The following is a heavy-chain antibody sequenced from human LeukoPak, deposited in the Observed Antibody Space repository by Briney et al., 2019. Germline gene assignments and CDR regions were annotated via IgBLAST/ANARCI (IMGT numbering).Heavy chain of an antibody. Sequence: GGSLRLSCAASGFTFSSYGMHWVRQAPGKGLEWVAVISYDVGKKYYADSVKGRFTISRDNSKNTLYLQMNSLRAEDTAVYYCARVSNYYGSGNYQKQFDYWGQGTLVTVSS. CDR1: GFTFSSYG. V-gene: IGHV3-30*03. CDR2: ISYDVGKK. CDR3: ARVSNYYGSGNYQKQFDY. J-gene: IGHJ4*02. D-gene: IGHD3-10*01.